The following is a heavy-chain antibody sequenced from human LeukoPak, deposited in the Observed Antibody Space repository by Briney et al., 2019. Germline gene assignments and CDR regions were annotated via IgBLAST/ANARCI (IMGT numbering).Heavy chain of an antibody. V-gene: IGHV3-33*01. J-gene: IGHJ4*02. CDR1: GFTFSSYG. CDR2: IWYDGSNK. CDR3: ARARDSSGWFLDY. Sequence: GGSLRLSCAASGFTFSSYGMHWVRQAPGKGLEWVAVIWYDGSNKYYADSVKGRFTISRDNSKTTLYLQMNSLRAEDTAVYYCARARDSSGWFLDYWGQGTLVTVSS. D-gene: IGHD6-19*01.